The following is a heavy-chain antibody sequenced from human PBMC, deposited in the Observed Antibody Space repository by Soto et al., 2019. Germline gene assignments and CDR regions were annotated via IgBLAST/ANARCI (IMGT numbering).Heavy chain of an antibody. D-gene: IGHD6-13*01. Sequence: QAQVVQSGAEVRKPGSSVKLSCKASEGTFNSYAISWVRQAPGHRLEWMGGIIPYYNTLNYAQKFQDRATDAADESTNTVYLELSSLRSDDTGVYFCSSVASRWYPYFIDSWAQGTLVTVSS. CDR2: IIPYYNTL. CDR3: SSVASRWYPYFIDS. CDR1: EGTFNSYA. J-gene: IGHJ4*02. V-gene: IGHV1-69*01.